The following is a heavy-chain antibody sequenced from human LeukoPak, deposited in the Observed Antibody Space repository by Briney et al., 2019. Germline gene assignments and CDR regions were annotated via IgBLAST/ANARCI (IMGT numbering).Heavy chain of an antibody. D-gene: IGHD3-9*01. J-gene: IGHJ4*02. CDR1: GYTLTELS. CDR3: AAYPSRHYDILTGYHWYHWYYFDY. V-gene: IGHV1-24*01. Sequence: ASVKVSCKVSGYTLTELSMHWVRQAPGKGLEWMGGFDPEDGETIYAQKFQGRVTMTGDTSTDTAYMELSSLRSEDTAVYYCAAYPSRHYDILTGYHWYHWYYFDYWGQGTLVTVFS. CDR2: FDPEDGET.